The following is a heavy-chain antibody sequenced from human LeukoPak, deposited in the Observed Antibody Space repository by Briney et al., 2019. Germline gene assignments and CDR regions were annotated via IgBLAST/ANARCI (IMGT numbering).Heavy chain of an antibody. Sequence: SETLSLTCTVSGGSISSVNYYWSWIRQHPGKGLEWIGYIYYSGSTFYNPSLKSRVTISVDTSKNQFSLKLSSVTAADTAVYYCARATSRPYYSDYWGQGTLVTVSS. J-gene: IGHJ4*02. CDR1: GGSISSVNYY. CDR3: ARATSRPYYSDY. D-gene: IGHD6-25*01. V-gene: IGHV4-31*03. CDR2: IYYSGST.